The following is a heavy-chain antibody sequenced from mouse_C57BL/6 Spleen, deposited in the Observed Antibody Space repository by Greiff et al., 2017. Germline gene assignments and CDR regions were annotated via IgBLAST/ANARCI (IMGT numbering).Heavy chain of an antibody. CDR2: IDPSDSYT. J-gene: IGHJ1*03. Sequence: QVQLQQPGAELVMPGASVKLSCKASGYTFTSYWMHWVKQRPGQGLEWIGEIDPSDSYTNYNQKFKGKATLTVDKSSSTASMQLSSLTSEDSAVYYCARREAPFGYFDVWGTGTTVTVSS. V-gene: IGHV1-69*01. CDR1: GYTFTSYW. CDR3: ARREAPFGYFDV.